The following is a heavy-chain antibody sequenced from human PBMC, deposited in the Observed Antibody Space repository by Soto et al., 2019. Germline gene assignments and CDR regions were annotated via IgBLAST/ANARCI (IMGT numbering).Heavy chain of an antibody. V-gene: IGHV1-69*08. CDR3: ARIQPDDYVDY. CDR1: GGTFSSYI. Sequence: QVQLVQSGAEVKKPGSSVKVSCKASGGTFSSYIISWVRQAPGQGLEWMGRIIPILGTTNYALKLQGRVTVTEYKSTSTAYMELSSMRSEDTAVYYCARIQPDDYVDYWGQGTLVTVSS. CDR2: IIPILGTT. J-gene: IGHJ4*02.